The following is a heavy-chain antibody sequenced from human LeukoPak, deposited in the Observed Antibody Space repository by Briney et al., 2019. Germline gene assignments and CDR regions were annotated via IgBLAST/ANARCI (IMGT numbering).Heavy chain of an antibody. Sequence: GGSLRLSCAASGFTFSSYGMHWVRQAPGKGLEWVAFIRYDGSNKYYADSVKGRFTISRDNSKNTLYLQMNSLRAEDTAVYYCATGSRDGYNWSQGALCWGQGTLVTVSS. V-gene: IGHV3-30*02. CDR3: ATGSRDGYNWSQGALC. CDR1: GFTFSSYG. J-gene: IGHJ4*02. D-gene: IGHD5-24*01. CDR2: IRYDGSNK.